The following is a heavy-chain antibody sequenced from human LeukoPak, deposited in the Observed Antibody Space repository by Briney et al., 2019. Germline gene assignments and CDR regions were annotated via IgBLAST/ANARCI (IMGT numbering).Heavy chain of an antibody. V-gene: IGHV1-18*01. CDR1: GYTFTSYG. J-gene: IGHJ5*01. CDR3: ARHGGSATTSKGKNNWFDS. D-gene: IGHD2-15*01. Sequence: ASVKVSCKASGYTFTSYGISWVRQAPGQGLEWMGWISAYNGNTNYAQKLQGRVTMTTDTSTSTAYMELRSLRSDDTAVYYCARHGGSATTSKGKNNWFDSWGQGTLVTVSS. CDR2: ISAYNGNT.